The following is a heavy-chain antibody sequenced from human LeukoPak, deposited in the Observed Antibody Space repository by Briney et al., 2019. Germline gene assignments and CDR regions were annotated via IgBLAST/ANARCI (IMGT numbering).Heavy chain of an antibody. D-gene: IGHD2-2*02. CDR3: AKGEVVPATIYDY. V-gene: IGHV3-23*01. Sequence: GGSLRLSCAASGFTFSSYAMSWVRQAPGKGLEWVSGFSGGDGSTSYADSVKGRFTISRDNSKNTLYLQMNSLRAEDTAVYYCAKGEVVPATIYDYWGQGTLVTVSS. CDR2: FSGGDGST. J-gene: IGHJ4*02. CDR1: GFTFSSYA.